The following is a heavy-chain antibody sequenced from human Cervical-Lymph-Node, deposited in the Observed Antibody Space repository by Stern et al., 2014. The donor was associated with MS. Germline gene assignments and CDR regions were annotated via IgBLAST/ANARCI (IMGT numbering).Heavy chain of an antibody. CDR2: INANSGGT. V-gene: IGHV1-2*02. D-gene: IGHD4-17*01. CDR1: GFTFTSCY. CDR3: ARDMSTVTTPYFDY. Sequence: QVQLVQSGAEVRRPGASVKVACKASGFTFTSCYMHWVRQAPGQGLEWMGWINANSGGTNSAQNVQGRVTMTRDTSISTVYMDLTGLTSDDTAIYYCARDMSTVTTPYFDYWGQGTLVTVPS. J-gene: IGHJ4*02.